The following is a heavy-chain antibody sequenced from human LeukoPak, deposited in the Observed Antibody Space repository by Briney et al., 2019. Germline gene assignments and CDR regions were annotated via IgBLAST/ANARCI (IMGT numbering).Heavy chain of an antibody. D-gene: IGHD4-17*01. CDR3: AKDPYGDRVRYFDY. CDR1: GFTFDDYA. Sequence: GGSLRLSCAASGFTFDDYAMHWVRQAPGKGLEWVSGISWNSGSIGYADSVKGRFTISRDNAKNSLYLQMNSLRAEDTALYYCAKDPYGDRVRYFDYWGQGTLVTVSS. V-gene: IGHV3-9*01. CDR2: ISWNSGSI. J-gene: IGHJ4*02.